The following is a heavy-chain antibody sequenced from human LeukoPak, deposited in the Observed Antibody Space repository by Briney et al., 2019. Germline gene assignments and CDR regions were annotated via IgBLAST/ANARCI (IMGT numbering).Heavy chain of an antibody. J-gene: IGHJ4*02. Sequence: SETLSLTCAVYGGSFSGYYWSWIRQLPGKGLEWIGDINHSGNTNYNPSLKSRLTISVDTSKNQFSLKLNSVTAADTAVYYCARGARVGYSSGWSIDYWGQGTLVTVSS. V-gene: IGHV4-34*01. CDR1: GGSFSGYY. D-gene: IGHD6-19*01. CDR2: INHSGNT. CDR3: ARGARVGYSSGWSIDY.